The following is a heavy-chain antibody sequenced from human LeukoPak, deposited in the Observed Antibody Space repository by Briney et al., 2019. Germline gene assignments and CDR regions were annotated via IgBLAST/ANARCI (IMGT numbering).Heavy chain of an antibody. Sequence: GGSLRLSCAASGFTFSTYAMSWVRQAPGKGLEWVSTISGSGANTYYADSVKGRFTISRDNSKNTLYLQMNSLRAEDTAVYYCAKEARPMVRGANIDYWGQGTLVTVSS. CDR3: AKEARPMVRGANIDY. J-gene: IGHJ4*02. CDR1: GFTFSTYA. V-gene: IGHV3-23*01. D-gene: IGHD3-10*01. CDR2: ISGSGANT.